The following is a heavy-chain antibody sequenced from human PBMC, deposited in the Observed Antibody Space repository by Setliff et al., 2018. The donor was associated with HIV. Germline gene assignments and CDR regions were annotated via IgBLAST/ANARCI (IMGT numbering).Heavy chain of an antibody. D-gene: IGHD3-22*01. CDR1: GYTFTGYY. CDR2: INPNSGGT. J-gene: IGHJ3*02. V-gene: IGHV1-2*04. CDR3: ARGGLVDSSGYYYRSGGAFDI. Sequence: ASVKVSCKASGYTFTGYYMHWVRQAPGQGLEWMGWINPNSGGTNYAQKSQGWVTMTRDTSISTAYMELSRLRSDDTAVYYCARGGLVDSSGYYYRSGGAFDIWGQGTMVTVSS.